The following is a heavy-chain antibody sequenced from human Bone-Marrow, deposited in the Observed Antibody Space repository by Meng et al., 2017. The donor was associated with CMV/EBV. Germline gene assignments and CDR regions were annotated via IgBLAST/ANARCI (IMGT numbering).Heavy chain of an antibody. V-gene: IGHV3-23*01. D-gene: IGHD6-19*01. Sequence: ASVFPFCSFALTWFRRAPGKGLEWVSVISGSGGSTYYADSVKGRFTISRDNSKNTLYLQMNSLRAEDTAIYYCAKDLAVAGTIGLDYWGQGTLVTVSS. J-gene: IGHJ4*02. CDR2: ISGSGGST. CDR1: VFPFCSFA. CDR3: AKDLAVAGTIGLDY.